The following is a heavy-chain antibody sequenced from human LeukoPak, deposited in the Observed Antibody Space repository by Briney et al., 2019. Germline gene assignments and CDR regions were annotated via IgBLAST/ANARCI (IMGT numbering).Heavy chain of an antibody. Sequence: GSLRLSCAASGFTFNTYAINWVRQSPGKGLEWIGEVYHTGRTNHNPSLKSRVTMSVDKSNNQFSLKLTSLTAADTAVYYCASRDDSGPYWGQGTLVTVSS. CDR2: VYHTGRT. V-gene: IGHV4-4*02. CDR1: GFTFNTYAI. CDR3: ASRDDSGPY. D-gene: IGHD4-17*01. J-gene: IGHJ4*02.